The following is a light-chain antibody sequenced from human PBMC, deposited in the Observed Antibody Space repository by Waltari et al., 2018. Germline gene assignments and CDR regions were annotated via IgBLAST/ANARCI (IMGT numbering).Light chain of an antibody. CDR1: TGHSRHA. CDR2: VNSDGSH. V-gene: IGLV4-69*01. CDR3: ETGGHGTWV. Sequence: QLVVTHSPSASAPLGASVKLPCTLSTGHSRHAIPRPQQLPEKGPRYLMKVNSDGSHSKGDEIPDRFSGSSSGAERYLTISSLQSDDEADYYCETGGHGTWVFGGGTKLTVL. J-gene: IGLJ3*02.